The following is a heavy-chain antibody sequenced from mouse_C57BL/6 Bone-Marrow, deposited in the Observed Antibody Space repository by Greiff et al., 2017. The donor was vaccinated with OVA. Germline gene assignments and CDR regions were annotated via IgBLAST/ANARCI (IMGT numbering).Heavy chain of an antibody. CDR1: GFTFTDYY. CDR3: ARYYSNLYAMDY. CDR2: IRNKANGYTT. V-gene: IGHV7-3*01. D-gene: IGHD2-5*01. J-gene: IGHJ4*01. Sequence: EVQVVESGGGLVQPGGSLSLSCAASGFTFTDYYMSWVRQPPGKALEWLGFIRNKANGYTTEYSASVKGRFTISRDNSQSILYLQMNALRAEDSATYYCARYYSNLYAMDYWGQGTSVTVSS.